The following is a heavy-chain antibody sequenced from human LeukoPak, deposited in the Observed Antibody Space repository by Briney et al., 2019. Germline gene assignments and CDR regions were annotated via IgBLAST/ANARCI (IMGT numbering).Heavy chain of an antibody. V-gene: IGHV1-69*04. J-gene: IGHJ4*02. CDR2: IIPILGIA. Sequence: SVKVSCKASGGTFSSYAISWVRQAPGQGLEWMGRIIPILGIANYAQKFQGRVTITADKSTSTAYMELSSLRSEDTAVYYCATDLYVRVGATPSFLDYWGQGTLVTVSS. CDR3: ATDLYVRVGATPSFLDY. D-gene: IGHD1-26*01. CDR1: GGTFSSYA.